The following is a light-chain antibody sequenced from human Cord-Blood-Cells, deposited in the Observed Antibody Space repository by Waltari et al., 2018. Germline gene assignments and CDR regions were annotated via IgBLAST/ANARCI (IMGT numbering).Light chain of an antibody. CDR1: SSDVGSYNL. J-gene: IGLJ1*01. CDR3: CSYAGSSTWV. CDR2: EVS. V-gene: IGLV2-23*02. Sequence: SALTQPASVSGSPGQSITISCTGTSSDVGSYNLVSWYQQHPGTAPKLMIYEVSKRPSGVSNRFSGSKSGNTASLTISGLQAEDEADYYCCSYAGSSTWVFGTGTKVTVL.